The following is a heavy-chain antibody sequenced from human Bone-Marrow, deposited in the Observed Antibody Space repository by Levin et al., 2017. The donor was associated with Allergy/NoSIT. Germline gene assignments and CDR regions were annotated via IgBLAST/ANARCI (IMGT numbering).Heavy chain of an antibody. J-gene: IGHJ4*02. Sequence: PGESLKISCAASGFTFSSYWMNWVRQAPGKGLEWVANIKLDGGEKYYVDSVKGRFTISRDDAKNSLYLQMNSLRVEDTAVYYCARDGDGEFDYWGQGTLVTVSS. CDR1: GFTFSSYW. D-gene: IGHD3-10*01. V-gene: IGHV3-7*01. CDR3: ARDGDGEFDY. CDR2: IKLDGGEK.